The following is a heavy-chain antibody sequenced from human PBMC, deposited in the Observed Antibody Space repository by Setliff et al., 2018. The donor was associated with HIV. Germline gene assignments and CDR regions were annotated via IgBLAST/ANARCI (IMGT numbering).Heavy chain of an antibody. CDR3: ARGGGIAAAGGGAFDI. CDR1: GGTFSSYA. D-gene: IGHD6-13*01. V-gene: IGHV1-69*05. Sequence: SVKVSCKASGGTFSSYAISWVRQAPGQGLEWMGGIIPIFGTANYAQKFQGRVTITTDESTSTAYMELSSLRSEDTAVYYCARGGGIAAAGGGAFDIWGQGTRVTGS. J-gene: IGHJ3*02. CDR2: IIPIFGTA.